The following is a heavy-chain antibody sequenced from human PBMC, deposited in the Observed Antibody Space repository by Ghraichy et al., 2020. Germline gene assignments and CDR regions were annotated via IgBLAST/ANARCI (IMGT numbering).Heavy chain of an antibody. J-gene: IGHJ4*02. Sequence: GGSLTLSCAASGFIFSSYGMYWVRQAPGKGLEWVSYISSGGFIHYVDSVEGRFTISRDTAKNSLYLQMNSLRDEDTAVYYCARRGDYARGFADYWGQGTLVTVSS. CDR1: GFIFSSYG. V-gene: IGHV3-48*02. CDR3: ARRGDYARGFADY. D-gene: IGHD4-17*01. CDR2: ISSGGFI.